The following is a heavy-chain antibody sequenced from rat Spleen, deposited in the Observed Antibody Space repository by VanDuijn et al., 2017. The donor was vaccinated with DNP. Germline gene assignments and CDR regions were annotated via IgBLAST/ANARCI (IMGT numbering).Heavy chain of an antibody. J-gene: IGHJ4*01. Sequence: QVQLKESGPGLVEPSQTLSLTCTVSGFSLTSYHVSWVRQPPGKGLEWMGVIWTGGNTAYSSLLKSRLSISRDTSKSQVFLKMNSLQTEDTAMYFCARESWGYVMDAWGQGASVTVSS. V-gene: IGHV2-43*01. CDR3: ARESWGYVMDA. CDR2: IWTGGNT. CDR1: GFSLTSYH. D-gene: IGHD5-1*01.